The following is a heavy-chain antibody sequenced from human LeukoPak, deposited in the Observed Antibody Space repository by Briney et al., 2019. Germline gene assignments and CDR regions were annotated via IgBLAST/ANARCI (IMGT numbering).Heavy chain of an antibody. CDR2: ISSSSSYI. V-gene: IGHV3-21*01. CDR3: ARGASRADY. Sequence: GGPLRLSCAASGFTFRSYNMNWVRQAPGKRPEWVSSISSSSSYIYYADSVKGRFTISRDNAKNSLYLQMNSLRAEDTALYYCARGASRADYWGQGTLVTVSS. CDR1: GFTFRSYN. J-gene: IGHJ4*02.